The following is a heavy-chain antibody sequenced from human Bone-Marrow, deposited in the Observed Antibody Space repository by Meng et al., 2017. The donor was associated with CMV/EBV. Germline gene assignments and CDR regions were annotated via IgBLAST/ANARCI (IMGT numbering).Heavy chain of an antibody. D-gene: IGHD3-22*01. J-gene: IGHJ4*02. Sequence: ASVKVSCKVSGYTLTELSMHWVRQAPGKGLEWMGWISAYNGNTNYAQKLQGRVTMTTDTSTSTAYMELRSLRSDDTAVYYCARDGPDSSGYSHFDYWGQGTLVTVSS. CDR3: ARDGPDSSGYSHFDY. CDR1: GYTLTELS. CDR2: ISAYNGNT. V-gene: IGHV1-18*01.